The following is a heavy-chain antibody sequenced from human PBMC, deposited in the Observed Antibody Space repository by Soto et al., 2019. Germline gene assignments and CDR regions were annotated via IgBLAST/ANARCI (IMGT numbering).Heavy chain of an antibody. J-gene: IGHJ4*02. D-gene: IGHD4-17*01. CDR1: GGSISSGGYY. CDR2: IYYSGST. V-gene: IGHV4-31*03. Sequence: QVQLQEAGPGLVKPSQTLSLTCTVSGGSISSGGYYWSWIRPHPGKGLEWIGYIYYSGSTYYNPSLKSRVTISVDTSKNQCSLKLSSVTAADTAVYYCAREIDMTTYFDYWGQGTLVTVSS. CDR3: AREIDMTTYFDY.